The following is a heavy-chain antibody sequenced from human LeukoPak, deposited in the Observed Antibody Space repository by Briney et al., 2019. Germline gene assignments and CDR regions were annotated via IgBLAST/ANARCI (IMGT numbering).Heavy chain of an antibody. J-gene: IGHJ3*02. Sequence: PGRSLRLSCAASGFTFSSYAMHWVRQAPGKGLEWVAVISYDGSNKYYADSVKGRFTISRDNSKNTLYLQMNSLRAEDTAVYYCAREALYSSVAFDIWGQGTMVTVSS. CDR3: AREALYSSVAFDI. CDR1: GFTFSSYA. V-gene: IGHV3-30*01. D-gene: IGHD6-19*01. CDR2: ISYDGSNK.